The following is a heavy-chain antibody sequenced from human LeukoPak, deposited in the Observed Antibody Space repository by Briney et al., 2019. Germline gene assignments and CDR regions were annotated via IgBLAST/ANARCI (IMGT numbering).Heavy chain of an antibody. V-gene: IGHV3-21*01. Sequence: GGSLRLSCAASGFTFSSYSMNWVRQAPGKGLEWVSSISSSSSHIYYADSVEGRFTISRDNAKNSLYLQMNSLRAEDTAVYYCASPLRIAVAGSGYGWWGQGTLVTVSS. D-gene: IGHD6-19*01. CDR2: ISSSSSHI. CDR1: GFTFSSYS. CDR3: ASPLRIAVAGSGYGW. J-gene: IGHJ4*02.